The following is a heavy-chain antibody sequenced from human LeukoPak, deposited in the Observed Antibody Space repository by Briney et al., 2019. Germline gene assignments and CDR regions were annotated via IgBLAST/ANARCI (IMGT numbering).Heavy chain of an antibody. CDR1: GFTVSSNY. CDR2: IYSGGST. V-gene: IGHV3-53*01. CDR3: ARDPSIAVAGTHY. J-gene: IGHJ4*02. D-gene: IGHD6-19*01. Sequence: GGSLRLSCASSGFTVSSNYMSWVRQAPGKGLEWVSVIYSGGSTYYADSVKGRFTISRDNSKNTLYLQMNSLRAEDTAVYYCARDPSIAVAGTHYWGQGTLVTVSS.